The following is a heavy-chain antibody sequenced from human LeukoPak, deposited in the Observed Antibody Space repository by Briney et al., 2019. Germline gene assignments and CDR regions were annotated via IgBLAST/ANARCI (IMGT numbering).Heavy chain of an antibody. CDR1: GYTLTELS. V-gene: IGHV1-24*01. J-gene: IGHJ6*04. CDR3: ATDLEGSGSSGRYYYYGMDV. D-gene: IGHD3-10*01. Sequence: GASVKVSCKVSGYTLTELSMHWVRQAPGKGLEWMGGFDPEDGETIYAQKFQGRVTMTEDTSTDTAYMELSRLRSEDTAVYYCATDLEGSGSSGRYYYYGMDVWGKGTTVTVSS. CDR2: FDPEDGET.